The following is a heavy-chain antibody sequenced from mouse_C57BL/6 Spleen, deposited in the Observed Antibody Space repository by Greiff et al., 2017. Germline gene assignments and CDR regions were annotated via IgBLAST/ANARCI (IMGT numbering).Heavy chain of an antibody. CDR3: ARTTVVATRYYYAMDY. D-gene: IGHD1-1*01. J-gene: IGHJ4*01. CDR1: GYTFTGYW. Sequence: QVQLKQSGAELMKPGASVKLSCKATGYTFTGYWIEWVKQRPGHGLEWIGEILPGSGSTNYNEKFKGKATFTADTSSNTAYMQLSSLTTEDSAIYYCARTTVVATRYYYAMDYWGQGTSVTVSS. CDR2: ILPGSGST. V-gene: IGHV1-9*01.